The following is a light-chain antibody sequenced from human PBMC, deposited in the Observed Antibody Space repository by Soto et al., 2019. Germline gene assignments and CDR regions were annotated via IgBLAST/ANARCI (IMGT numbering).Light chain of an antibody. J-gene: IGKJ1*01. CDR3: QQSYRFRMW. CDR1: QSTTNY. Sequence: DIQMTQTPSSLSASVGDRATITCRASQSTTNYVNWYQQKPGKAPKLLIYAASTLQSGAPSRFSGSGSGTDFTLTISSLQPEDFATYYCQQSYRFRMWFGQGTKVEIK. CDR2: AAS. V-gene: IGKV1-39*01.